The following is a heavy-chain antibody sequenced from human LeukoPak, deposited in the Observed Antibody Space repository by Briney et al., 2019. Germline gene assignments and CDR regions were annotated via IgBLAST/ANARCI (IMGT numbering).Heavy chain of an antibody. CDR2: SGST. Sequence: SETLSLTCTVSGYSISSGYYWGWIRQPPGKGLEWIGSGSTYYNPSLKSRVTISVDRSKNQLSLKLSSVTAADTAVYYCARDPGGYWGQGTLVTVSS. J-gene: IGHJ4*02. D-gene: IGHD3-16*01. V-gene: IGHV4-38-2*02. CDR3: ARDPGGY. CDR1: GYSISSGYY.